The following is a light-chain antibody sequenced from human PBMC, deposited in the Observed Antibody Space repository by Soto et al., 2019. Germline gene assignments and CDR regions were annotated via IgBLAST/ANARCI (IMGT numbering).Light chain of an antibody. CDR1: RSISNW. Sequence: DTQMTQSPSTLSLSIGYIVTITCRSIRSISNWVAWYQQKPGKAPKLLISDASDLERGVPSRFSGTGSGTELTLTISSLQPDDFANYYCQQYDSYSWKFGQGTKV. CDR3: QQYDSYSWK. J-gene: IGKJ1*01. V-gene: IGKV1-5*01. CDR2: DAS.